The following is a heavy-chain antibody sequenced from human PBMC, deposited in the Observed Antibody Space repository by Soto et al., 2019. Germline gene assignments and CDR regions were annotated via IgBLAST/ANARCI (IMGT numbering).Heavy chain of an antibody. CDR3: ARAYSSIPPLGFDP. J-gene: IGHJ5*02. V-gene: IGHV4-59*01. CDR2: IYNSGST. D-gene: IGHD6-13*01. CDR1: GASISSYY. Sequence: SETLSLTCNVSGASISSYYWSWIRQPPEKGLEWIAYIYNSGSTNYNPSLKSRVTISVDTSKNQFSLDLSSVTAADTAVYYCARAYSSIPPLGFDPWGQGTLVTVSS.